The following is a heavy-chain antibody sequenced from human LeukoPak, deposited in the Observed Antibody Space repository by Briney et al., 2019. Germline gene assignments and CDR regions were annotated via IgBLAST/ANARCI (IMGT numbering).Heavy chain of an antibody. V-gene: IGHV1-18*01. D-gene: IGHD5-12*01. CDR3: ARVQSGYDTDY. Sequence: ASVKVSCKASGYTFTSYGISWVRQAPGQGLEWMGWISAYNGNTNYAQKLQGRVTMTTDTSTSIAHMELRSLRSDDTAVYYCARVQSGYDTDYWGQGTLVTVSS. CDR1: GYTFTSYG. J-gene: IGHJ4*02. CDR2: ISAYNGNT.